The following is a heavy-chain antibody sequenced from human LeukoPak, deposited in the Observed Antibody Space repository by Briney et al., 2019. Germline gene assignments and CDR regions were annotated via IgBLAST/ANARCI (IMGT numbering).Heavy chain of an antibody. CDR2: ISYDGSNK. Sequence: GTSLMKSCAAPAFTFTSSGMHWVRQAPGKGLEWVAVISYDGSNKYYADSVKGRFTISRDNSKNTLYLQMNSLRAEDTAVYYCSGKDFDYWGQGTLVTVSS. V-gene: IGHV3-30*03. CDR1: AFTFTSSG. CDR3: SGKDFDY. J-gene: IGHJ4*02. D-gene: IGHD1-26*01.